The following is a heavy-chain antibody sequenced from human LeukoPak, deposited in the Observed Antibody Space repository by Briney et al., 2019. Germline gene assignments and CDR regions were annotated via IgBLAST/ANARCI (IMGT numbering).Heavy chain of an antibody. V-gene: IGHV1-2*02. CDR1: GYTFTGYY. Sequence: GASVKVSCKASGYTFTGYYMHWVRQAPGQGLEWMGWINPNRGGTNYAQKFQGRVTMTRDTSISTAYMELSSLRSEDTAVYYCAADPYYDSSGYPLFDYWGQGTLVTVSS. D-gene: IGHD3-22*01. CDR2: INPNRGGT. CDR3: AADPYYDSSGYPLFDY. J-gene: IGHJ4*02.